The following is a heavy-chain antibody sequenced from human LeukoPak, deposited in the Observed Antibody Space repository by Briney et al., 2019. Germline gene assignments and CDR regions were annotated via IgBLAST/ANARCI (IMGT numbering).Heavy chain of an antibody. CDR1: GGSFSGYY. Sequence: PSETLSLTCAVYGGSFSGYYWSWIRQPPGKGLEWIGEINHSGSTNYNPSLKSRVTISVDTSKNQFSLKLSSVTAADTAVYYCARSWYNGNYHGAFNMWDEGTMVTVTS. CDR3: ARSWYNGNYHGAFNM. J-gene: IGHJ3*02. D-gene: IGHD1-26*01. CDR2: INHSGST. V-gene: IGHV4-34*01.